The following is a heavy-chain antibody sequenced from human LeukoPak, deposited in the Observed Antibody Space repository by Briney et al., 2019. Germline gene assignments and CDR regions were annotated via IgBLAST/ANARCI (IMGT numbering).Heavy chain of an antibody. J-gene: IGHJ6*02. CDR3: ASTKGVTTSADYYYYGMDV. D-gene: IGHD4-17*01. V-gene: IGHV4-59*01. CDR2: IYYSGST. CDR1: GGSISSYY. Sequence: KTSETLSLTCTVSGGSISSYYWSWIRQPPGKGLEWIGYIYYSGSTNYNPSLKSRVTISVDTSKNQFSLKLSSVTAADTAVYYCASTKGVTTSADYYYYGMDVWGQGTTVTVSS.